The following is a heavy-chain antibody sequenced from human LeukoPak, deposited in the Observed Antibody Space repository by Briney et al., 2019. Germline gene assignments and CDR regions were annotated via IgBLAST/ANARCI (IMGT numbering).Heavy chain of an antibody. CDR3: AKDVNLGTAMVTLAY. J-gene: IGHJ4*02. D-gene: IGHD5-18*01. Sequence: GGSLRLSCAASGFTFDDYATHWVRQAPGKGLEWVSGISWNSGSIGYADSVKGRFTISRDNAKNSLYLQMNSLRAEDTALYYCAKDVNLGTAMVTLAYWGQGTLVTVSS. CDR1: GFTFDDYA. CDR2: ISWNSGSI. V-gene: IGHV3-9*01.